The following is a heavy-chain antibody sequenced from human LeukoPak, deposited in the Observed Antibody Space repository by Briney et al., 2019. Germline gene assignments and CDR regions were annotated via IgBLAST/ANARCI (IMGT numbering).Heavy chain of an antibody. CDR3: ARVDDTSGYFYKFDY. J-gene: IGHJ4*02. CDR2: IHYSGNT. Sequence: SETLSLTCSVSGGSISNYYWSWIRQPPGKGLEWVAYIHYSGNTNYNPSLKSRVIISVDTSKNQFSLKLASVTAADMAVYYCARVDDTSGYFYKFDYWGQGTLVTVSS. CDR1: GGSISNYY. V-gene: IGHV4-59*01. D-gene: IGHD3-22*01.